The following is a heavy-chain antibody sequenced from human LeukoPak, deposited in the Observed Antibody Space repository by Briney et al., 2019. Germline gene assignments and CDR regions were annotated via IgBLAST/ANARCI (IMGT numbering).Heavy chain of an antibody. CDR1: RLTFSSYA. Sequence: GGSLRLSCAASRLTFSSYAMHWVRQPPGKGLEWVAVIPYDGNNKYYADSVKGRFTISRDNSKNTLYLQMNSLKPEHTAVYYCASSRFDWLPYFEYWGQGPLVTVSS. CDR2: IPYDGNNK. J-gene: IGHJ4*02. CDR3: ASSRFDWLPYFEY. D-gene: IGHD3-9*01. V-gene: IGHV3-30-3*01.